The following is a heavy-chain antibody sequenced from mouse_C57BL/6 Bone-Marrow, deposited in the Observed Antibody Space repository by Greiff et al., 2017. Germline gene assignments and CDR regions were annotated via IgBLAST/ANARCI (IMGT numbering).Heavy chain of an antibody. J-gene: IGHJ1*03. CDR3: AREYYYGSRDWYFDV. CDR2: ISSGSSTI. D-gene: IGHD1-1*01. CDR1: GFTFSDYG. V-gene: IGHV5-17*01. Sequence: EVQGVESGGGLVKPGGSLKLSCAASGFTFSDYGMHWVRQAPEKGLEWVAYISSGSSTIYYADTVKGRFTISRDNAKNTLFLQMTILRSEDTAMYYCAREYYYGSRDWYFDVWGTGTTVTVSS.